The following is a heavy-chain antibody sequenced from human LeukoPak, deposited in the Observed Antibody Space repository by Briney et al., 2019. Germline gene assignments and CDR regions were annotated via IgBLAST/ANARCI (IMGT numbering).Heavy chain of an antibody. V-gene: IGHV1-69-2*01. CDR1: GYTFTDYY. CDR3: ATGDLLRYFRLDY. Sequence: ASVKVPCKVSGYTFTDYYMHWVQQAPGKGLEWMGLVDPEDGETIYAEKFQGRVTITADTSTDTAYMELSSLRSEDTAVYYCATGDLLRYFRLDYWGQGTLVTVSS. CDR2: VDPEDGET. D-gene: IGHD3-9*01. J-gene: IGHJ4*02.